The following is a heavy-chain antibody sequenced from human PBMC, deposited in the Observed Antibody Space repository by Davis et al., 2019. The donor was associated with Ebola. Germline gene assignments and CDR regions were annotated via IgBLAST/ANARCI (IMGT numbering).Heavy chain of an antibody. Sequence: GKSLKISCKGSGYSFTSYWISWVRQMPGKGLEWMGRIDPSDSYTNYSPSFQGHVTISADKSISTAYLQWSSLKASDTAMYYCAGSRYYYYGMDVWGQGTTVTVSS. J-gene: IGHJ6*02. D-gene: IGHD2-2*01. CDR2: IDPSDSYT. CDR1: GYSFTSYW. V-gene: IGHV5-10-1*01. CDR3: AGSRYYYYGMDV.